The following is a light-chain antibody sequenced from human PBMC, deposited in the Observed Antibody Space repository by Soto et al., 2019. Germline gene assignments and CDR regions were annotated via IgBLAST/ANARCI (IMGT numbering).Light chain of an antibody. CDR1: QSVSSSY. J-gene: IGKJ2*01. V-gene: IGKV3-20*01. CDR2: GAS. CDR3: QQYGSSPYT. Sequence: EIVLPHFPVTLSLSRTEIATLSCRANQSVSSSYLAWYQQKPGQAPRLLLYGASSRATGIPDRFSGSGSGTDFTLTISRLEPEDFAVYYCQQYGSSPYTFGQGTKVDIK.